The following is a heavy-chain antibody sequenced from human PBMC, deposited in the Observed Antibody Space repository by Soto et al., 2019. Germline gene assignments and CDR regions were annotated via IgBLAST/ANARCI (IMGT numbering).Heavy chain of an antibody. V-gene: IGHV3-23*01. D-gene: IGHD6-19*01. CDR1: GFTFSSYA. Sequence: GGSLRLSCAVSGFTFSSYAMNWVRQAPGKGLEWVSGISGSGGSTYYADSVKGRFTISRDNSKNTLYLQMNSLRAEDTAVYYCAIVGIAVARCIVYWCQGTLVTVSA. CDR2: ISGSGGST. CDR3: AIVGIAVARCIVY. J-gene: IGHJ4*02.